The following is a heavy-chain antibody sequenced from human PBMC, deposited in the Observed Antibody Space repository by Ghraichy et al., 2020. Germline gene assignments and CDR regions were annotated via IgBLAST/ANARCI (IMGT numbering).Heavy chain of an antibody. Sequence: GGSLRLSCAASGFTFSDYYMNWVRQAPGKGLEWVSSISSSSTIYYADSVKGRFTISRDNAKNSLYLQMNSLRAEDTAVYYCCEMATNKTHEINDYWGQGTLVTVSS. D-gene: IGHD5-24*01. CDR1: GFTFSDYY. CDR3: CEMATNKTHEINDY. CDR2: ISSSSTI. V-gene: IGHV3-69-1*02. J-gene: IGHJ4*02.